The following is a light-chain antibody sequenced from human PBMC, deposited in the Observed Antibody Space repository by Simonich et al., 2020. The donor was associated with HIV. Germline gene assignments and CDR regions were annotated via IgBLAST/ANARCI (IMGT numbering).Light chain of an antibody. CDR3: QQRYNWPPIT. CDR2: DAS. V-gene: IGKV3-11*01. Sequence: EIVLTQSPATLSLSPGERATLSCRASQSVSSYLAWYQQKPGQAPRLLIYDASNRATGIPDRFSGSGSGTDFTLTSSSLEPEDFAVYYCQQRYNWPPITFGQGTRLEIK. J-gene: IGKJ5*01. CDR1: QSVSSY.